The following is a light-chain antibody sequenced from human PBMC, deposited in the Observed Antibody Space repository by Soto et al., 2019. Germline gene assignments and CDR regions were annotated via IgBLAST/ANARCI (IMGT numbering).Light chain of an antibody. CDR1: QSISSY. CDR3: QQSYSTPRT. Sequence: DIQMTQSPSSLSASVGDRVTITCRASQSISSYLNWYQQKPGKAPKLLIYAASSLQSGVPSRFSGSGSGTDFTLTISSLQPEDFATYYFQQSYSTPRTFGQGTKVDSK. V-gene: IGKV1-39*01. J-gene: IGKJ1*01. CDR2: AAS.